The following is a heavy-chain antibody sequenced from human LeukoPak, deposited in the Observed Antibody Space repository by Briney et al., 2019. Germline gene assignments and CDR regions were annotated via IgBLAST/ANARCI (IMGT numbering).Heavy chain of an antibody. CDR2: INLNTGYT. V-gene: IGHV1-2*02. D-gene: IGHD1-1*01. J-gene: IGHJ5*02. CDR3: AEDVGRTGTNCFDP. Sequence: GASVKVSCKPSGDTFTANYLHWVRQAPGQGLEWLGWINLNTGYTKYAQKFQGRVTMTRDTSTSSAFMELSRLRSDDTAVHFCAEDVGRTGTNCFDPWGQGTLGTVSS. CDR1: GDTFTANY.